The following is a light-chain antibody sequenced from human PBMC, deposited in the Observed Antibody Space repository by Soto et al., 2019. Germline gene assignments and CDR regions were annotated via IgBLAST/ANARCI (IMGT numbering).Light chain of an antibody. CDR3: QQYGSSPT. J-gene: IGKJ1*01. CDR1: QSVSSSY. V-gene: IGKV3-20*01. CDR2: GAS. Sequence: IMLKQSPGTLSLSPGERATLSCRASQSVSSSYLAWYQQKPGQAPRLLIYGASSRTTGIPDRFSGSGSGTDFTLTISRLEPEDFAVYYCQQYGSSPTFGQGTKVDIK.